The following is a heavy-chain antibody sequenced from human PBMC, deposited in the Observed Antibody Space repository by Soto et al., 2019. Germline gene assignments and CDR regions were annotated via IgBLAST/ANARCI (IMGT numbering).Heavy chain of an antibody. CDR3: GVAPDSGWYEFDY. V-gene: IGHV1-69*13. CDR2: IIPIFGTA. J-gene: IGHJ4*02. D-gene: IGHD6-19*01. Sequence: SVKVSCKASGGTFSSYAISWVRQAPGQGLEWMGGIIPIFGTANYAQKFQGRVTITADESTSTAYMELSSLRSEDTAVYYCGVAPDSGWYEFDYWGQRTLVTVSS. CDR1: GGTFSSYA.